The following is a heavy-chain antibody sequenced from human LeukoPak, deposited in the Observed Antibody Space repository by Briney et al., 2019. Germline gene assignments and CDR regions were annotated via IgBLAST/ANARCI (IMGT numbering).Heavy chain of an antibody. CDR3: ARDLEQQLVPPAPFDY. Sequence: GGSLRLSCAASGFTFSNYWMHWVRQAPGKGLEWVSSISSSSSYIYYADSVKGRFTISRDNAKNSLYLQMNSLRAEDTAVYYCARDLEQQLVPPAPFDYWGQGTLVTVSS. V-gene: IGHV3-21*01. J-gene: IGHJ4*02. CDR1: GFTFSNYW. D-gene: IGHD6-13*01. CDR2: ISSSSSYI.